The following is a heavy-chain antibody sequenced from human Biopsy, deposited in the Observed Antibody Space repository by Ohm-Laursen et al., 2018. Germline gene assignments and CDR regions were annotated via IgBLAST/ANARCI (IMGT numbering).Heavy chain of an antibody. CDR1: SYTFTDYN. J-gene: IGHJ4*02. Sequence: ASVTVSCKASSYTFTDYNIHWTRQAPGHGLESLGYINCKTGATNYAQKFQGTVTMTRDTSISTAYLALGSLRSADTAIYYCARDPLNGHKHFDYWGQGSLVTVSS. CDR2: INCKTGAT. V-gene: IGHV1-2*02. CDR3: ARDPLNGHKHFDY. D-gene: IGHD2-8*01.